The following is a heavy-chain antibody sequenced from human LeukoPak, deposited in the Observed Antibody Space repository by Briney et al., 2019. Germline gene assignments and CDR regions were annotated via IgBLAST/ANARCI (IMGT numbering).Heavy chain of an antibody. J-gene: IGHJ4*02. V-gene: IGHV1-2*02. D-gene: IGHD1-1*01. CDR3: GRDRHWNQGNFDY. CDR1: GYTITGYY. Sequence: ASVKVSCKAFGYTITGYYIHWVRQAPGHGLEWMGWINPNNGGTNSVQKFQGRVTMTRDTSIGTAYMELNRLTYDDTAVYYCGRDRHWNQGNFDYWGQGTLVTVSS. CDR2: INPNNGGT.